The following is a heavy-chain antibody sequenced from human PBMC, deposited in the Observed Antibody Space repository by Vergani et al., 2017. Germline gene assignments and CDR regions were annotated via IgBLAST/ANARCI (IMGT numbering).Heavy chain of an antibody. CDR2: ISSSGSTI. J-gene: IGHJ5*02. CDR1: GFTFSSYE. Sequence: EVQLVESGGGLVQPGGSLRLSCAASGFTFSSYEMNWVRQAPGKGLEWVSYISSSGSTIYYADSVKGRFTISRDNAKNSLYLQMNSLRAEDTAGYYWASTQQYLITGTSWFDPWGQGTLVTVSS. CDR3: ASTQQYLITGTSWFDP. D-gene: IGHD1-7*01. V-gene: IGHV3-48*03.